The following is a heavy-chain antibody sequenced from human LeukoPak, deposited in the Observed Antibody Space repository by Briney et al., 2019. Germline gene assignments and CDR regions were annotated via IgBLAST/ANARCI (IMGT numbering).Heavy chain of an antibody. Sequence: SVKVSCKASGGTFSSYAISWVRQAPGQGLEWMVGIIPIFGTANYAQKFQGRVTITADESTSTAYMELSSLRSEDTAVYYCARGTFMGWYMDVWGKGSTVTVSS. CDR1: GGTFSSYA. CDR3: ARGTFMGWYMDV. V-gene: IGHV1-69*13. CDR2: IIPIFGTA. J-gene: IGHJ6*03. D-gene: IGHD1-14*01.